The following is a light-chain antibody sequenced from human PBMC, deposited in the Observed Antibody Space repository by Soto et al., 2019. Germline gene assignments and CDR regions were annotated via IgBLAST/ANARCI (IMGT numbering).Light chain of an antibody. CDR2: GAS. CDR1: QSVTSSY. Sequence: EIVLTQSPGTLSLSPGERATLSCRASQSVTSSYLAWYQQRPGQAPRLLISGASSRATGIPDRFSGSGSGTDFTLTISRLEPGDFGVYHCQQYGSSPGTFGQGTKLEIK. J-gene: IGKJ2*01. CDR3: QQYGSSPGT. V-gene: IGKV3-20*01.